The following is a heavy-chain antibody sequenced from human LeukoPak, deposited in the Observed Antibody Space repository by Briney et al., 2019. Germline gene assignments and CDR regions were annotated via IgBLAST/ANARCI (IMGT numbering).Heavy chain of an antibody. J-gene: IGHJ1*01. CDR2: IYYSGST. Sequence: TSETLSLTCTVSGGSISSYYWNWIRQPPGKGLEWIGYIYYSGSTNYNPSLKSRVTISVDTSKNQFSLKLSSVIAADTAVYYCARGGWYPESFQHWGQGALVTVSS. CDR1: GGSISSYY. V-gene: IGHV4-59*01. CDR3: ARGGWYPESFQH. D-gene: IGHD6-19*01.